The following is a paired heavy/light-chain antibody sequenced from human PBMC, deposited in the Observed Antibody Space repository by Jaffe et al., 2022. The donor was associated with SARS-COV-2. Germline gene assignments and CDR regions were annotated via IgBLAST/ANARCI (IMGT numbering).Light chain of an antibody. CDR1: QNINNY. CDR3: QQSYSTPRYT. Sequence: DIQMTQFPSSLSASVGDRVTITCRASQNINNYLNWYQQKQGKAPKLLIYAASSLQSGVPSRFSGSGSGTDFTLTISSLQPEDFATYYCQQSYSTPRYTFGQGTRLEI. J-gene: IGKJ2*01. CDR2: AAS. V-gene: IGKV1-39*01.
Heavy chain of an antibody. V-gene: IGHV3-48*01. CDR2: IGSSGSTI. J-gene: IGHJ3*01. D-gene: IGHD1-26*01. CDR1: GSMFSNYN. Sequence: EVQLVESGGGLVQSGGSLRLSCAASGSMFSNYNMNWVRQAPGKGLEWVSYIGSSGSTIYYADSVKGRFTISRDNAKNSLYLQMDSLRAEDTAVFYCARDSPYYSGSYYGAFDLWGLGTMVTVSS. CDR3: ARDSPYYSGSYYGAFDL.